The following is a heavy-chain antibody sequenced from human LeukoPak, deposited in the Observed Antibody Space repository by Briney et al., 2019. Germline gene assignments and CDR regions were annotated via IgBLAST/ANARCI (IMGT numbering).Heavy chain of an antibody. V-gene: IGHV1-8*02. Sequence: ASVKVSCKASGYTFTGYYMHWVRQAPGQGLGWMGWMNPNSGNTGYAQKFQGRVTMTRNTSISTAYMELSSLRSEDTAVYYCARAGNCGGDCYSAYWGQGTLVTVSS. CDR3: ARAGNCGGDCYSAY. CDR2: MNPNSGNT. CDR1: GYTFTGYY. D-gene: IGHD2-21*02. J-gene: IGHJ4*02.